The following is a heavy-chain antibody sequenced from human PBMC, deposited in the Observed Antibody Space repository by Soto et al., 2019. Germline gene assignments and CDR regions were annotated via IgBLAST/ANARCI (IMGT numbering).Heavy chain of an antibody. J-gene: IGHJ4*02. CDR3: AKVRGYSGYDPPHFDY. V-gene: IGHV3-23*01. Sequence: GGSLRLSCEDAGFIFSGYAMTWVRQAPGKGLEWVSGISASGVSTYYADSVKGRFTISRDNSKKTFYLQMNSLRADDTAVYYCAKVRGYSGYDPPHFDYWGQGTLVTVSS. D-gene: IGHD5-12*01. CDR2: ISASGVST. CDR1: GFIFSGYA.